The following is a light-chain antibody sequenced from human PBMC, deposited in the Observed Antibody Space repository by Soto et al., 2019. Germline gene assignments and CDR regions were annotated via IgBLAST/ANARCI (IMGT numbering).Light chain of an antibody. CDR2: DAS. Sequence: IVLTQSPATLFLSPGERDTISCRASQSVSSFLAWYQQKPGQAPRLLIYDASNRATGISARFTGSGSGTDFTLTISSLEPEDFAVYYCQQRNSWPLTFGQGTKVDIK. V-gene: IGKV3-11*01. CDR3: QQRNSWPLT. CDR1: QSVSSF. J-gene: IGKJ1*01.